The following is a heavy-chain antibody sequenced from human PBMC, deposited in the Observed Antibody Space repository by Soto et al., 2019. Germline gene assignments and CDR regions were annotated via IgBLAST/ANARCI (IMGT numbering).Heavy chain of an antibody. D-gene: IGHD1-26*01. V-gene: IGHV4-59*01. CDR1: GGSISSYY. J-gene: IGHJ3*02. CDR2: IYYSGST. Sequence: ASETLSLTCTVSGGSISSYYWSWIRQPPGKGLEWIGYIYYSGSTNYNPSLKSRVTISVDTSKNQFSLKLSSVTAEDTAVYYCARDLPLGRGAFDIWGQGTMVTVSS. CDR3: ARDLPLGRGAFDI.